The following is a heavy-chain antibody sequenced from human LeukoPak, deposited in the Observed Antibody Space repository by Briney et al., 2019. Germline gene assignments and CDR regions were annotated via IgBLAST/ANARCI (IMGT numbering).Heavy chain of an antibody. CDR3: ARSYSRSGYYLALFDY. D-gene: IGHD3-3*01. V-gene: IGHV3-30-3*01. Sequence: GGSLRLSRAASGFTFSSYAMHWVRQAPGKGLEWVAVISYDGSNKYYADSVKGRFTISRDNSKDTLYLQMNSLRAEDTAVYYCARSYSRSGYYLALFDYWGQGTLVTVSS. CDR1: GFTFSSYA. J-gene: IGHJ4*02. CDR2: ISYDGSNK.